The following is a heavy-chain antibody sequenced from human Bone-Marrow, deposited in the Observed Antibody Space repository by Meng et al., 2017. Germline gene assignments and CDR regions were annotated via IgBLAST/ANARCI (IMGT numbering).Heavy chain of an antibody. CDR3: GRDQGRELINH. CDR1: GGPISSTGYY. J-gene: IGHJ4*02. D-gene: IGHD1-26*01. Sequence: QLQLQESGPGLVKPSQTLFLTCTVSGGPISSTGYYWSWIRQQSGKGLEWIGYIGFSGDTSYNPSLKSRVDISVDKSKNQFYLSLFSVTAADTAVYYCGRDQGRELINHWGQGTLVTVSS. V-gene: IGHV4-31*09. CDR2: IGFSGDT.